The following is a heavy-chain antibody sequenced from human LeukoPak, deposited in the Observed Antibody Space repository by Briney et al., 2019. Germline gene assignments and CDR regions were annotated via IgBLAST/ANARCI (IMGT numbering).Heavy chain of an antibody. CDR1: GFTFSSYG. CDR2: IWYDGSNK. Sequence: GGSLRLSCAASGFTFSSYGMHWVRQAPGKGLEWLAVIWYDGSNKYYADSVKGRFTISRDNSKNTLYLQMNSLRAEDTAVYYCAKDLEQYSYGPHFDYWGQGTLVTVSS. V-gene: IGHV3-30*02. CDR3: AKDLEQYSYGPHFDY. D-gene: IGHD5-18*01. J-gene: IGHJ4*02.